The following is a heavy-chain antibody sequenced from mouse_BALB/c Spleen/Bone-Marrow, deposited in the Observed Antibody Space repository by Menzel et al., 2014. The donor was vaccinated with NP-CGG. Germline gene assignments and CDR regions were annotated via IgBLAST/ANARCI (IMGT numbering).Heavy chain of an antibody. CDR1: GFTFSTYG. CDR3: TRQRNWDHYAVDY. CDR2: ISSGGGYT. Sequence: EVKLMESGGDLVKPGGPLKLSCAASGFTFSTYGMSWVRQTPDKRLEWVATISSGGGYTYYPDSVKGRFTISRDNANNTLYLQMSSLKSEDTAMYYCTRQRNWDHYAVDYWGQGTSVTVSS. D-gene: IGHD4-1*01. V-gene: IGHV5-6*01. J-gene: IGHJ4*01.